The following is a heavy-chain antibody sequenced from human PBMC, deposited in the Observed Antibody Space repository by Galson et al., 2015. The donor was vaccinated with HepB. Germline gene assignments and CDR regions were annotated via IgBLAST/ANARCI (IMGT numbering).Heavy chain of an antibody. Sequence: SLRLSCAASGFTFSSYSMNWVRQAPGNGLEWVSYISKSSTTIYYADSVKGRFTISRDNAKNSLYLQMNSLRAEDTALYFCARDHEWELLMGLFDCWGQGTLVTVSS. CDR3: ARDHEWELLMGLFDC. CDR1: GFTFSSYS. CDR2: ISKSSTTI. V-gene: IGHV3-48*01. J-gene: IGHJ4*02. D-gene: IGHD1-26*01.